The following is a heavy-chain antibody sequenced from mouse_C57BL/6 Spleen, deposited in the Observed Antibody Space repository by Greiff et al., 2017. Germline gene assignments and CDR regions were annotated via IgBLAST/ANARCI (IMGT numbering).Heavy chain of an antibody. CDR3: ARYYSNYGGFAY. Sequence: VQLQQPGAELVKPGASVKLSCKASGYTFTSYWMQWVKQRPGQGLGWIGEIDPSDSYTNYKQKFKGKATLTVDTSSSTAYMQLSSLTSEDSAVYYCARYYSNYGGFAYWGQGTLVTVAA. D-gene: IGHD2-5*01. J-gene: IGHJ3*01. V-gene: IGHV1-50*01. CDR1: GYTFTSYW. CDR2: IDPSDSYT.